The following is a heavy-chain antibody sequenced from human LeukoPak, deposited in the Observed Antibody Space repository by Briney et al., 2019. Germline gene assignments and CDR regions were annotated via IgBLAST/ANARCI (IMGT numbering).Heavy chain of an antibody. CDR1: GFTFSSYV. J-gene: IGHJ3*02. V-gene: IGHV3-23*01. CDR2: ISGSGGST. Sequence: GGSLRLSCAASGFTFSSYVMSWVRQAPGKGLEWVSAISGSGGSTYYTDSVKGRFTISRDNSKNTLYLQMNSLRAEDTAVYYCAKVGYCSSTSCNDAFDIWGQGTMVTVSS. D-gene: IGHD2-2*01. CDR3: AKVGYCSSTSCNDAFDI.